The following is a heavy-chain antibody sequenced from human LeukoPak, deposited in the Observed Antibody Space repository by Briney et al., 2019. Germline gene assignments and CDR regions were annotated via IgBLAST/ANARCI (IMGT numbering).Heavy chain of an antibody. J-gene: IGHJ4*02. CDR2: IRGCGGTT. Sequence: GGSLRLSCTASGFNFNRFAVTRVRQAPGKGLEWVSAIRGCGGTTHYADSVKGRFSISRDNPKNTLYLQVSRVRAEDTAVYYCAKTSSSLWFGEFRGGANYFDYWGQGALVTVSS. D-gene: IGHD3-10*01. V-gene: IGHV3-23*01. CDR3: AKTSSSLWFGEFRGGANYFDY. CDR1: GFNFNRFA.